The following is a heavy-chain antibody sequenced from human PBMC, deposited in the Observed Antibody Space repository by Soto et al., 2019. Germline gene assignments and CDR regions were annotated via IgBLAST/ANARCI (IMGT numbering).Heavy chain of an antibody. Sequence: QVQLVQSGAEVKKPGASVKVSCKASGYTFTSYGISWVRQAPGQGLEWMGWINPYNGNTNYAQKRQGRVTMTTDTSTNTAYMELRSLRSDVTAVYYCARDWFGIDYWGQGTLVTVSS. CDR2: INPYNGNT. J-gene: IGHJ4*02. V-gene: IGHV1-18*01. CDR3: ARDWFGIDY. D-gene: IGHD3-16*01. CDR1: GYTFTSYG.